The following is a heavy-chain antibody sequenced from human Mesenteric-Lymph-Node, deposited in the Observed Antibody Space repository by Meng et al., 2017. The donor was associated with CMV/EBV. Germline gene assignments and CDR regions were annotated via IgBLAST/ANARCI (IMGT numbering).Heavy chain of an antibody. Sequence: GGSLRLSCAASGFTFSSYAMHWVRQAPGKGLEWVAVISYDGSNKYYADSVKGRFTISRDNSKNTLYLQMNSLRAEDTAVYYCARDEWAGTYYSESGMDVWGQGTAVTVSS. D-gene: IGHD1-26*01. CDR2: ISYDGSNK. CDR1: GFTFSSYA. J-gene: IGHJ6*01. V-gene: IGHV3-30*04. CDR3: ARDEWAGTYYSESGMDV.